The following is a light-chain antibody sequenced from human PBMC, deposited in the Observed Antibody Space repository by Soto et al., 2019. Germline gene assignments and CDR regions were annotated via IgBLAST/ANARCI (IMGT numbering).Light chain of an antibody. V-gene: IGLV2-14*01. CDR2: AVT. CDR3: SSYAGGSTDV. J-gene: IGLJ1*01. CDR1: SSDVGGYNY. Sequence: QSALTQPASVSGSPGQSITISCTGTSSDVGGYNYVSWYQQHPGKAPKLMIYAVTDRPSGVSSRFSGSKSGNTASLTISGLQAEDEADYYCSSYAGGSTDVFGTGTKLTVL.